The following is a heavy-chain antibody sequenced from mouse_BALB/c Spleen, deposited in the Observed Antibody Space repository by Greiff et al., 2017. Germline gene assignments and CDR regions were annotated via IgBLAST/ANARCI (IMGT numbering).Heavy chain of an antibody. D-gene: IGHD3-1*01. V-gene: IGHV1-54*01. CDR1: GYAFTNYL. Sequence: VQLQQSGAELVRPGTSVKVSCKASGYAFTNYLIEWVKQRPGQGLEWIGVINPGSGGTNYNEKFKGKATLTADKSSSTAYMQLSSLTSDDSAVYFCARAASSGRFAYWGQGTLVTVSA. CDR2: INPGSGGT. CDR3: ARAASSGRFAY. J-gene: IGHJ3*01.